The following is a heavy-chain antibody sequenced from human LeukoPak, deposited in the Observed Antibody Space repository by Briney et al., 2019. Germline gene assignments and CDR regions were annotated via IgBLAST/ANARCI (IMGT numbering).Heavy chain of an antibody. D-gene: IGHD4/OR15-4a*01. V-gene: IGHV3-48*04. CDR2: ISLSGSPI. CDR1: GFNFDKYN. Sequence: QPGGSLRLSCAASGFNFDKYNMNWLRQAPGKGLEWVSYISLSGSPIYYAVSVKGRFTISRDNAKNQLDLQMNSCSAEDTPVYYCARELLNTLPLSYAMDVWGKGATVIVSS. CDR3: ARELLNTLPLSYAMDV. J-gene: IGHJ6*03.